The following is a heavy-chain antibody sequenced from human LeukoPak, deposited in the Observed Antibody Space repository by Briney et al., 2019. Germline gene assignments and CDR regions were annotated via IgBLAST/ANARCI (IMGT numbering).Heavy chain of an antibody. CDR3: ARDKDIVVVPAANEPAFDI. CDR2: TYYRSKWYN. CDR1: GDSVSSNSAA. Sequence: SQTLSLTCAISGDSVSSNSAAWNWIRQSPSRGLEWLGRTYYRSKWYNDYAVSVKSRITINPDTSKNQFSLQLNSVTPEDMAVYYCARDKDIVVVPAANEPAFDIWGQGTMVTVSS. V-gene: IGHV6-1*01. J-gene: IGHJ3*02. D-gene: IGHD2-2*01.